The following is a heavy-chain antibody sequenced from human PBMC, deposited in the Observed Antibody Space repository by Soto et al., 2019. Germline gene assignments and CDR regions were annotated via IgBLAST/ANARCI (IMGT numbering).Heavy chain of an antibody. CDR1: GYTFTNYG. J-gene: IGHJ4*02. CDR2: INTYNGNT. V-gene: IGHV1-18*01. Sequence: QVQLVQSESEVKKPGASVKVSCEASGYTFTNYGISWVRQAPGQGLEFMGWINTYNGNTKYPQKSQGRVTMPADTSTSTAYMELRSLRSDDTAVYYCCSSQTPTSFDYWGQGTLVTVSS. CDR3: CSSQTPTSFDY. D-gene: IGHD2-15*01.